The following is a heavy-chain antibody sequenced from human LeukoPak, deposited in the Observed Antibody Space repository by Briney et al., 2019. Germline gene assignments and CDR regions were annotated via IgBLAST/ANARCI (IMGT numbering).Heavy chain of an antibody. CDR2: INPNSGGT. CDR1: GYTFTGYY. V-gene: IGHV1-2*02. CDR3: ARGGYSGYAASGY. Sequence: ASVKVSCKASGYTFTGYYIHWVRQAPGQGLEWMGWINPNSGGTNYAQKFQGRVTMTRDTSISTAYMELSRLRSDDTAVYYCARGGYSGYAASGYWGQGTLVTVSS. D-gene: IGHD5-12*01. J-gene: IGHJ4*02.